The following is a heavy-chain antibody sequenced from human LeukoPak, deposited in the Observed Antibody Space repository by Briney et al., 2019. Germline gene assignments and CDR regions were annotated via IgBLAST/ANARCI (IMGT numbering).Heavy chain of an antibody. J-gene: IGHJ4*02. CDR3: ASGSSYDSSGRGFDY. Sequence: ASVKVSCKASGYTFTGYYMNWVRQAPGQGREWMGWINPNSGGTNSAVKFQGRVTMTRDTSISTAYMELSRLRFDDTAVYYCASGSSYDSSGRGFDYWGQGTLVTVSS. CDR1: GYTFTGYY. V-gene: IGHV1-2*02. CDR2: INPNSGGT. D-gene: IGHD3-22*01.